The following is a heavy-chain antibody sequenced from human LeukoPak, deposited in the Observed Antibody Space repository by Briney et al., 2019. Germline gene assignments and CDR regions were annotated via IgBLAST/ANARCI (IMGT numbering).Heavy chain of an antibody. D-gene: IGHD2-15*01. Sequence: SETLSLTCTVSGGSISSYYWSWIRQPPGKGLEWIGYIYYSGSTNYNPSLKSRVTISVDTSKNQFPLKLSSVTAADTAVYYCARGYCSGGSCPFDYWGQGTLVTVSS. CDR2: IYYSGST. CDR1: GGSISSYY. CDR3: ARGYCSGGSCPFDY. J-gene: IGHJ4*02. V-gene: IGHV4-59*01.